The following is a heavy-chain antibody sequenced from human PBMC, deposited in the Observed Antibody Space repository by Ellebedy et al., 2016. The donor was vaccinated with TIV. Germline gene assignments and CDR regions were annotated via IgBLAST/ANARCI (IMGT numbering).Heavy chain of an antibody. J-gene: IGHJ4*02. CDR1: GFSFSTYA. D-gene: IGHD3-10*01. Sequence: PGGSLRLSCAASGFSFSTYAMIWVRQAPGKGLEWVSSASDGGHGTDYAASVEGRFTISRDHSQSTIYLQMDSLRADDTAVYYCAKVRVRYGDAVNSWGPGTRVTVSS. CDR3: AKVRVRYGDAVNS. CDR2: ASDGGHGT. V-gene: IGHV3-23*01.